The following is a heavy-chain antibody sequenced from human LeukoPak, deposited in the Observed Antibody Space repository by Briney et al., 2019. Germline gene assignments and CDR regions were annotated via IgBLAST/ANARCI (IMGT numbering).Heavy chain of an antibody. V-gene: IGHV4-34*01. CDR2: INHSGGT. CDR1: GGSFSGYY. J-gene: IGHJ4*02. Sequence: PSETLSLTCAVYGGSFSGYYWSWIRQPPGKGLEWIGEINHSGGTNYNPSLKSRVTISVDTSKNQFSLKLSSVTAADTAVYYCARGQVRDYWGQGTLVTVSS. D-gene: IGHD3-10*01. CDR3: ARGQVRDY.